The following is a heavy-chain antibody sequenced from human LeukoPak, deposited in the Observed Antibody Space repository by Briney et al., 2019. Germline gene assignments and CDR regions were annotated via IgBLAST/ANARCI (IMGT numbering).Heavy chain of an antibody. CDR1: GYTFTSYD. CDR2: MNPNSGNT. V-gene: IGHV1-8*01. Sequence: GALVKVSCKASGYTFTSYDINWVRQATGQGLEWMGWMNPNSGNTGYAQKFQGRVTMTRNTSISTAYMELSSLRSEDTAVYYCARVRYCSGGSCYAFVAFDIWGQGTMVTVSS. CDR3: ARVRYCSGGSCYAFVAFDI. D-gene: IGHD2-15*01. J-gene: IGHJ3*02.